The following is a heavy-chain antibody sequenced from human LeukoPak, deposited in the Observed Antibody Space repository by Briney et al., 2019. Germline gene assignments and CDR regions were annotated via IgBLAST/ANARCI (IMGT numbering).Heavy chain of an antibody. CDR1: GGSISSSSYY. J-gene: IGHJ4*02. Sequence: TPSETLSLTCTVSGGSISSSSYYWGWIRQPPGKGLEWIGEINHSGSTNYNPSLKSRVTISVDTSKNQFSLKLSSVTAADTAVYYCARGGGDYWGQGTLVTVSS. CDR3: ARGGGDY. D-gene: IGHD3-16*01. CDR2: INHSGST. V-gene: IGHV4-39*07.